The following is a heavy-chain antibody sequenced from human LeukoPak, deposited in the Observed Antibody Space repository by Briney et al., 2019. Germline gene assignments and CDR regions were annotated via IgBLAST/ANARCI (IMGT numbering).Heavy chain of an antibody. J-gene: IGHJ4*02. Sequence: AGGSLRLSCAASGFTFSSYAMSWVRQAPGKGLEWVSAISGSGGSTYYADSVKGRFTISRDNSRNTLYLQMNSLRAEDTAVYYCAKSRGLIAAATYWGQGTLVTVSS. CDR3: AKSRGLIAAATY. CDR1: GFTFSSYA. V-gene: IGHV3-23*01. CDR2: ISGSGGST. D-gene: IGHD6-13*01.